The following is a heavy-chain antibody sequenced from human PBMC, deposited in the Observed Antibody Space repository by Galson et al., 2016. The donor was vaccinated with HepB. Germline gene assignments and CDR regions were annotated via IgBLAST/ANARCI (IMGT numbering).Heavy chain of an antibody. CDR1: GGSISPYY. V-gene: IGHV4-59*01. J-gene: IGHJ4*02. Sequence: ETLSLTCTVSGGSISPYYWSWIRQPPGKGLEWIGYIYYSGSTNYNPSLKSRVTISVDTSKNQFSLNLSSVTAADTAMYYCTRDSSILVDYFDYWGQGTPVTVSS. CDR3: TRDSSILVDYFDY. CDR2: IYYSGST. D-gene: IGHD2-21*01.